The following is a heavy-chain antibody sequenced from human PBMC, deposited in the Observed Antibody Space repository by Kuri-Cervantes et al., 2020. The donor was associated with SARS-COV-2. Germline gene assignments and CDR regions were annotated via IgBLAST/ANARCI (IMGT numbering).Heavy chain of an antibody. Sequence: GGSLRLSCAASGFTFDDYAMHWGRQAPGKGLEWVSLISWDGGSTYYADSVKGRFTISRDNSKNSLYLQMNSLRAEDTALYYCAKDIGGGDCSGGSCYSGGPFDYWGQGTLVTVSS. V-gene: IGHV3-43D*03. D-gene: IGHD2-15*01. CDR3: AKDIGGGDCSGGSCYSGGPFDY. CDR1: GFTFDDYA. J-gene: IGHJ4*02. CDR2: ISWDGGST.